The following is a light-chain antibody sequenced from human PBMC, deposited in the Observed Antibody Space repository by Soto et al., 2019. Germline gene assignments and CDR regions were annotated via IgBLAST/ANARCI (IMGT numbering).Light chain of an antibody. J-gene: IGLJ2*01. CDR1: SSDIGAYDY. CDR3: CSSTDIALDVV. CDR2: DVT. V-gene: IGLV2-14*03. Sequence: QSALTQPASVSGSPGQSITISCTGTSSDIGAYDYVSWYQQLPGKAPKLLIFDVTHRPPTVSARFSGSKSGNTASLTISGVRPADDAADYCCSSTDIALDVVFGGGTKLTVL.